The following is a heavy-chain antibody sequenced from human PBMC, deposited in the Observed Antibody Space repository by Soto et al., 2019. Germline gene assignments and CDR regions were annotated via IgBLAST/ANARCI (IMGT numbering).Heavy chain of an antibody. CDR2: ISSSRSYI. D-gene: IGHD2-15*01. Sequence: EVQLVESGGGLVKPGGSLRLSCEASGFTFSSYSMNWVRQAPGKGLEWVSFISSSRSYIYYADSVKGRFTISRDNVKNSLSRRINSLGAEDKAVYSCARDRGSCSYGSCYGGCFGYWGEGTLVNV. J-gene: IGHJ4*02. CDR3: ARDRGSCSYGSCYGGCFGY. V-gene: IGHV3-21*01. CDR1: GFTFSSYS.